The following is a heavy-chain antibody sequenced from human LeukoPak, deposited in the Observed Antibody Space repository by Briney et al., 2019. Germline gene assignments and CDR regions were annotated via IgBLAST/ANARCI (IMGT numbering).Heavy chain of an antibody. V-gene: IGHV3-74*01. J-gene: IGHJ4*02. CDR3: ARGPNSNWSGLDF. D-gene: IGHD6-6*01. CDR1: GFSFSGHW. Sequence: GGSLRLSCTASGFSFSGHWMHWARQLPGKGLVWVSRISPTGSTTSYADSVKGRFTVSRDNAKNTLYLQVNNLRAEDTAVYYCARGPNSNWSGLDFWGQGTLHTVSS. CDR2: ISPTGSTT.